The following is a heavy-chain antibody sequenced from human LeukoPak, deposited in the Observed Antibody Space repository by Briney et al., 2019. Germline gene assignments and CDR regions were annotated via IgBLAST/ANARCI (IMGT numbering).Heavy chain of an antibody. CDR2: IYYSGST. D-gene: IGHD4-17*01. J-gene: IGHJ4*02. V-gene: IGHV4-30-4*01. CDR3: ARAPLVVYGDLRGYFDY. CDR1: GGSISSGDYY. Sequence: PSETLSLTCTVSGGSISSGDYYWSWIRQPPGKGLEWIGYIYYSGSTYYNPSLKSRVTISVDTSKNQFSLKLSSVTAADTAVYYCARAPLVVYGDLRGYFDYWGQGTLVTVSS.